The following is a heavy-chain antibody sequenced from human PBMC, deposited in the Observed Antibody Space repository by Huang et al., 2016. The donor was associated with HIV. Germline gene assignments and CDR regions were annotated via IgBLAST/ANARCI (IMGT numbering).Heavy chain of an antibody. J-gene: IGHJ5*02. V-gene: IGHV4-34*01. Sequence: QVRLDQWGAGLLKPSETLTLTCAVYGDSLSGFCWSWIRQSPGRGLEWIGEITQSGRTNDNPSLKSRVTIAIDTSKKQFSLKLKSVTADDTSTYYCARGRGTSWSFFDTWGQGSFVTVSS. CDR3: ARGRGTSWSFFDT. D-gene: IGHD2-2*01. CDR1: GDSLSGFC. CDR2: ITQSGRT.